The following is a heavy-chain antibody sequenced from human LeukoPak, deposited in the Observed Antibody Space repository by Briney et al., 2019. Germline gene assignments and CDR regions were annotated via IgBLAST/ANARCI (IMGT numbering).Heavy chain of an antibody. CDR3: AREGSYFDY. Sequence: SETLSLTCTVSGGSISSSSYYWGWIRQPPGKGLEWIGSIYYSGSTYYNPSLKSRVTISVETSKNQFSLKLSSVTPEDTAIYYCAREGSYFDYWGQGTLVTVSS. J-gene: IGHJ4*02. CDR2: IYYSGST. V-gene: IGHV4-39*02. CDR1: GGSISSSSYY.